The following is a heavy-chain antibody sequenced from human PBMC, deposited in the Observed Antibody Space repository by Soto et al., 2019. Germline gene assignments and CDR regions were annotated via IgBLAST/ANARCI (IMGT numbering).Heavy chain of an antibody. CDR1: GFTFNHAL. V-gene: IGHV3-15*01. CDR2: IKSKSDGGTT. J-gene: IGHJ4*02. Sequence: EVQLVESGGGLVKPGGSLRLSCAASGFTFNHALMNWVRQAPGKGLEWVARIKSKSDGGTTDYAAPVKGRFTVSRDDSRHTVYLQINSLKTEDTAIYYCTTDWFDSSGYYAYWGQGTLVSVSS. D-gene: IGHD3-22*01. CDR3: TTDWFDSSGYYAY.